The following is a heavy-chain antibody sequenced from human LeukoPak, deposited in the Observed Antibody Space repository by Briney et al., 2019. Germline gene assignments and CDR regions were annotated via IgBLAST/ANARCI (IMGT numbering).Heavy chain of an antibody. CDR2: IYYSGST. CDR1: GGSISSGDYY. Sequence: PSETLSLTCTVSGGSISSGDYYWSWIRQPPGKGLEWIGYIYYSGSTYYNPSLKSRVTISVDTSKNQFSLKLSSVTAADTAVYYCARGLLSAAEYYYYGMDVWGQGTTVTVSS. V-gene: IGHV4-30-4*01. CDR3: ARGLLSAAEYYYYGMDV. J-gene: IGHJ6*02. D-gene: IGHD2-2*01.